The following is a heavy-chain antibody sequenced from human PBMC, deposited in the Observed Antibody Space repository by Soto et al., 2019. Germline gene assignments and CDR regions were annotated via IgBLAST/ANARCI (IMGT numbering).Heavy chain of an antibody. CDR1: GFTFSSYG. J-gene: IGHJ6*02. Sequence: PGGSLRLSCAASGFTFSSYGMHWVRQAPGKGLEWVAVISYDGSNKYYADSVKGRFTNSRDNSKNTLYLQMNSLRAEDTAVYYCAKAKRYSSGWTYYYGMDAWGQGTTVTVSS. V-gene: IGHV3-30*18. CDR3: AKAKRYSSGWTYYYGMDA. D-gene: IGHD6-19*01. CDR2: ISYDGSNK.